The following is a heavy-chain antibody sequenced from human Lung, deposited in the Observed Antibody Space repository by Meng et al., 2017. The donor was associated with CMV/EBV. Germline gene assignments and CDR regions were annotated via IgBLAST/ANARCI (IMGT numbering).Heavy chain of an antibody. J-gene: IGHJ4*02. CDR2: IYHSGST. D-gene: IGHD6-19*01. CDR3: ASFPPPGKQWLVTDY. CDR1: GGPISRSNW. Sequence: QVPLQVSGTGTVKPSGTLSLPCAVSGGPISRSNWWSWVRQPPGKGLEWIGEIYHSGSTNYNPSLKSRVTISVDKSKNQFSLKLSSVTAADTAVYYCASFPPPGKQWLVTDYWGQGTLVTVSS. V-gene: IGHV4-4*02.